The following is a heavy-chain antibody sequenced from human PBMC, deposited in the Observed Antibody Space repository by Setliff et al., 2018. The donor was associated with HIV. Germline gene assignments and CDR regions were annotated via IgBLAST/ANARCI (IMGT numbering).Heavy chain of an antibody. CDR1: GFTFSAHG. V-gene: IGHV3-30*02. D-gene: IGHD1-7*01. CDR3: AKDGDYSNWDYDAFDI. CDR2: INYDESSE. Sequence: GESLRLSCAASGFTFSAHGMHWVRQAPGKGLEWVAFINYDESSEYYVDSVKGRVTISRDNSKNTVDLQMNSLRAEDTAVYYCAKDGDYSNWDYDAFDIWGQGTMVTV. J-gene: IGHJ3*02.